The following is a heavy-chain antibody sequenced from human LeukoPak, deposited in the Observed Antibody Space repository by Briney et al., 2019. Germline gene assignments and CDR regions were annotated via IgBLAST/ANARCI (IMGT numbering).Heavy chain of an antibody. V-gene: IGHV1-2*02. CDR1: GYTFTSYY. Sequence: AASVKVPCKASGYTFTSYYMHWVRQAPGQGLEWMGWINPNSGGTNYAQKFQGRVTMTRDTSISTAYMELSRLRSDDTAVYYCARDQYNWNYLPEGNDYWGQGTLVTVSS. J-gene: IGHJ4*02. D-gene: IGHD1-7*01. CDR2: INPNSGGT. CDR3: ARDQYNWNYLPEGNDY.